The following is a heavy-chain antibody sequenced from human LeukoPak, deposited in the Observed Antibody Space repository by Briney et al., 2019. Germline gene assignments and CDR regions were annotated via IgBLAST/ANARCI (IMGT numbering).Heavy chain of an antibody. CDR1: GGSFSGYY. CDR3: ARAPGYCSGGSCYFYDY. Sequence: SETLSLTCAGYGGSFSGYYWSWIRQPPGKGLEWIGEINHSGSTNYNPSLKSRVTISVDTSKNQFSLKLSSVTAADTAVYYCARAPGYCSGGSCYFYDYWGQGTLVTVSS. D-gene: IGHD2-15*01. CDR2: INHSGST. J-gene: IGHJ4*02. V-gene: IGHV4-34*01.